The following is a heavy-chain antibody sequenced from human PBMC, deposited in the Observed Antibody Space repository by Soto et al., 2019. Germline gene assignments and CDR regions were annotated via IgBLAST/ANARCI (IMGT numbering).Heavy chain of an antibody. D-gene: IGHD2-15*01. V-gene: IGHV1-69*12. CDR3: ASPSGYCSGGSCYRALDY. CDR1: GGTFSSYA. Sequence: QVQLVQSGAEVKKPGSSVKVSCKASGGTFSSYAISWVRQAPGQGLEWMGGIIPIFGTANSAQKFQGRVTIPADESTSTADVERSSVRAEDPALYYCASPSGYCSGGSCYRALDYWGQGTLVTVSS. CDR2: IIPIFGTA. J-gene: IGHJ4*02.